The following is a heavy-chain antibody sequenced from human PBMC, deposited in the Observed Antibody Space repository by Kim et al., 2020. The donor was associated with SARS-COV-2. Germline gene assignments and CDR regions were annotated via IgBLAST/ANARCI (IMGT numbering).Heavy chain of an antibody. D-gene: IGHD3-3*01. CDR3: ARIRSGSGYDTMDV. CDR1: RFIISSYW. Sequence: GGSLRLSCAASRFIISSYWMRWVRQDPGKGLEGVANINEDGREKYYVDSVKGRFTISRDNAKNSLYLQMNSLRAEDTGVYYCARIRSGSGYDTMDVWGQGTTVTVSS. V-gene: IGHV3-7*01. CDR2: INEDGREK. J-gene: IGHJ6*02.